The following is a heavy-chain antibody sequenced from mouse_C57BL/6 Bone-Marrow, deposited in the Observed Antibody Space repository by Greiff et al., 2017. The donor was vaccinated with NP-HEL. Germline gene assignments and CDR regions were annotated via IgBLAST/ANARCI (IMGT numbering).Heavy chain of an antibody. Sequence: QVQLQQSGAELVRPGSSVKLSCKASGYTFTSYWMHWVKQRPIQGLEWIGNIDPSDSETHYNQKFKDKATLTVDKSSSTAYMQLSSLTSEDSAVYYCARGGFITTVVANFDYWGQGTTLTVSS. J-gene: IGHJ2*01. D-gene: IGHD1-1*01. CDR1: GYTFTSYW. CDR3: ARGGFITTVVANFDY. V-gene: IGHV1-52*01. CDR2: IDPSDSET.